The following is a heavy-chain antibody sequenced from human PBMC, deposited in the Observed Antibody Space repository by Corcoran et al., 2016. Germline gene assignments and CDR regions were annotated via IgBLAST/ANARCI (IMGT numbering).Heavy chain of an antibody. D-gene: IGHD4-17*01. CDR3: ASDADYGVVRAVYEFDC. V-gene: IGHV1-3*01. J-gene: IGHJ4*02. CDR1: GYTFTSYA. CDR2: INAGNGNT. Sequence: QVQLVQSGAEVKKPGASVKVSCKASGYTFTSYAMHWVRQAPGQRLEWMGWINAGNGNTKYSQKFQGRVTITRDTSASTAYMELSSLRSEDTAVDYWASDADYGVVRAVYEFDCWGQGTLVTVSS.